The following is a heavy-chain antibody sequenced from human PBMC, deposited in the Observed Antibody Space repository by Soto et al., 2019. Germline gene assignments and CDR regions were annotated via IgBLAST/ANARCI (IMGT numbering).Heavy chain of an antibody. Sequence: EVQLVESGGGLVQPGGSLRLSCAASGFTFSSYWMSWVRQAPGKGLEWGANIKQDGSEKYYVDSVKGRFTISRDNAKNSRYLQMNRLRAEDTAVYYCASDSEDVLLWFGELSLFGMDVWGQGTTVTVSS. J-gene: IGHJ6*02. CDR3: ASDSEDVLLWFGELSLFGMDV. CDR2: IKQDGSEK. V-gene: IGHV3-7*01. D-gene: IGHD3-10*01. CDR1: GFTFSSYW.